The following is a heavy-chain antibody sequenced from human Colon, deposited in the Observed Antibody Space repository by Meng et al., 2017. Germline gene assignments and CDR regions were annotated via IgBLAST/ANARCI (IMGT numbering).Heavy chain of an antibody. CDR2: IIPAFGTT. CDR3: ARRPPDYGDYNWFDP. J-gene: IGHJ5*02. Sequence: VHHGSALTNPGSWVKVSCKTSGGTFSGFAMAWLRQAPGQGLEWMGGIIPAFGTTTYARQFEGRLTITADEATSTAYMELSSLTSDDTAVYYCARRPPDYGDYNWFDPWGQGTLVTVSS. V-gene: IGHV1-69*01. D-gene: IGHD4-17*01. CDR1: GGTFSGFA.